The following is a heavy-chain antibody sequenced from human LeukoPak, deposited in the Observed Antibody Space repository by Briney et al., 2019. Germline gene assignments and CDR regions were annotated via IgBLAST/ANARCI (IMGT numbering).Heavy chain of an antibody. V-gene: IGHV4-61*02. D-gene: IGHD3-10*01. CDR2: IYTSGST. CDR3: ARESGEVRGIIIKE. J-gene: IGHJ4*02. CDR1: GGSKSSGSDY. Sequence: SETLSLTCTVSGGSKSSGSDYWSWIRQPAGKGLEWIGRIYTSGSTNYNPSLNSRVTISVDTSKNQFSLKLSSVTAEDTAVYYCARESGEVRGIIIKEWGQGTLVTVSS.